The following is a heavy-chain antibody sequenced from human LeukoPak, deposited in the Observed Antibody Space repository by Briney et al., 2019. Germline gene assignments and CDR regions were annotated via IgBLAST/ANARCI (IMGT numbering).Heavy chain of an antibody. CDR1: GFTFSSYA. Sequence: GGSLRLSCAASGFTFSSYAVSWVRQAPGVGLEWVSTISGRGGSTFYADSVKGRFTISRDNSKNTLYLQMNSLRAEDTAVYYCAKDVNGYCDYWGQGTLVTVSS. J-gene: IGHJ4*02. CDR3: AKDVNGYCDY. CDR2: ISGRGGST. D-gene: IGHD5-18*01. V-gene: IGHV3-23*01.